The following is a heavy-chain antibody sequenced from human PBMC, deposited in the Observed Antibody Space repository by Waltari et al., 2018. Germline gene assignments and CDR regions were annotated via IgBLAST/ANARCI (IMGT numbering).Heavy chain of an antibody. CDR3: AREKAPLYYYDSSGYNDAFDI. D-gene: IGHD3-22*01. Sequence: QVQLVQSGAEVKKPGSSVKVSCKASGGTFSRYAISWVRQAPGTGLEWMGGIIPIFGTANYAQKFQGRVTITADESTSTAYMELSSLRSEDKAVYYCAREKAPLYYYDSSGYNDAFDIWGQGTMVTVSS. CDR2: IIPIFGTA. CDR1: GGTFSRYA. J-gene: IGHJ3*02. V-gene: IGHV1-69*01.